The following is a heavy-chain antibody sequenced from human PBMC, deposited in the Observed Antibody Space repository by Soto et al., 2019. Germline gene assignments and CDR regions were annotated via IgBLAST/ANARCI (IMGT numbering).Heavy chain of an antibody. D-gene: IGHD2-15*01. V-gene: IGHV4-30-4*01. J-gene: IGHJ6*02. CDR2: IYYSGST. CDR3: ARGNCSGGSCYSYYYYYYGMDV. CDR1: GGSISSGDYY. Sequence: SETLSLTCTVSGGSISSGDYYWSWIRQPPGKGLEWIGYIYYSGSTYYNPSLKSRVTISVDTSKNQFSLKLSSVTAADTAVYYCARGNCSGGSCYSYYYYYYGMDVRGQGNTVTVSS.